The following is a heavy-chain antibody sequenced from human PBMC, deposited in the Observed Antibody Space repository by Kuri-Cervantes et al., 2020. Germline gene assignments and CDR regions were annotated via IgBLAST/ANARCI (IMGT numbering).Heavy chain of an antibody. CDR3: ATTVHYYYDTSGPDAFDI. J-gene: IGHJ3*02. CDR2: INPNSGTT. D-gene: IGHD3-22*01. Sequence: ASVKVSCKASGYTITGYYIHWVRQAPGQGLEWMGWINPNSGTTNYAQKFQGWVTMTRDTSINTAYMELNRLRSDGTAVYYCATTVHYYYDTSGPDAFDIWGQGTMVTVSS. CDR1: GYTITGYY. V-gene: IGHV1-2*04.